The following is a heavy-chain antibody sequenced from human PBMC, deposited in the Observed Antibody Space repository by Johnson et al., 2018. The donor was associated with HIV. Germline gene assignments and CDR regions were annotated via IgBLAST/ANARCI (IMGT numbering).Heavy chain of an antibody. CDR2: ISGSGGST. CDR3: AKGSRGSYLYDAFDI. V-gene: IGHV3-23*04. CDR1: GFTVSDSA. Sequence: VQLVESGGGLVQPDGSLKLSCAASGFTVSDSAMHWVRQTSGTGLEWVSAISGSGGSTYYADSVKGRFTISRDNSKNTLYLQMNSLRAEDTAVYYCAKGSRGSYLYDAFDIWGQGTMVTVSS. D-gene: IGHD1-26*01. J-gene: IGHJ3*02.